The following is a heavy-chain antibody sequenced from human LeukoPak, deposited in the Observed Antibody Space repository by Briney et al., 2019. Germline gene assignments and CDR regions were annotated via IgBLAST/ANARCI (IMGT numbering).Heavy chain of an antibody. V-gene: IGHV4-59*01. CDR2: IYYSGST. CDR3: ARVRSGEQLVLSSFDY. D-gene: IGHD6-6*01. CDR1: GASISSYY. J-gene: IGHJ4*02. Sequence: PSETLSLTCSVSGASISSYYWSWIRQPPGTGLEWIGNIYYSGSTNYNPSLKSRVTISVDTSKNQFSLKLSSVTAADTAVFYCARVRSGEQLVLSSFDYWGQGTLVTVSS.